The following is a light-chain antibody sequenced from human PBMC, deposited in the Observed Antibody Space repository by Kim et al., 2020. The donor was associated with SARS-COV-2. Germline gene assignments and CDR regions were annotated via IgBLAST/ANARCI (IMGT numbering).Light chain of an antibody. CDR2: DDH. CDR1: NANIGNNY. Sequence: QSALTKSPSVSAAPGQKVTISCSGSNANIGNNYVAWYQQLPGTAPKLLIYDDHKRPSGIPDRFSGSKSGTSATLGITGLQTGDEADYYCGAWDSSLSAGVFGGGTQLTVL. V-gene: IGLV1-51*01. J-gene: IGLJ3*02. CDR3: GAWDSSLSAGV.